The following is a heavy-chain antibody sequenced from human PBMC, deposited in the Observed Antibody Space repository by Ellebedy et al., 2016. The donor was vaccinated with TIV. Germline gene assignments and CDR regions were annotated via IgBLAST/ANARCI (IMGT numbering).Heavy chain of an antibody. CDR3: TKALGISTWSIPFDF. D-gene: IGHD6-13*01. CDR2: ISWDGSPT. CDR1: GFTFDDYA. V-gene: IGHV3-43D*03. J-gene: IGHJ4*02. Sequence: PGGSLRLSCAASGFTFDDYAMYWVRQAPGKGLECVSLISWDGSPTYYADSVKGRFTISRDNSKNSLYLQMNSLRAEDTALYFCTKALGISTWSIPFDFWGQGTLVTVSS.